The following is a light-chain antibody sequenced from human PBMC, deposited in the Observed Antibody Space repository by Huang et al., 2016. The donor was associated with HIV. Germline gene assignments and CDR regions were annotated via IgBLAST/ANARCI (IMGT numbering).Light chain of an antibody. J-gene: IGKJ2*01. CDR1: HSVSTH. CDR2: GAS. Sequence: EIVMTQSPATLSVSPGEGATLSCRPSHSVSTHLAWDQHKPGQAPRLLIHGASTRATGVPARFSGSGSGTEFTLTISTLQSEDFAVYYCQQYNSWPPNTFGQGTNLEI. V-gene: IGKV3-15*01. CDR3: QQYNSWPPNT.